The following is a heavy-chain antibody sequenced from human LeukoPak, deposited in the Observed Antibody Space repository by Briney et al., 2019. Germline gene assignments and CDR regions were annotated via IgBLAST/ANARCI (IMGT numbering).Heavy chain of an antibody. D-gene: IGHD3-10*01. CDR3: AKDTPPNYYYGSGTDLFDY. Sequence: GGSLRLSCAASGFTFSSYAMSWVRQAPGKGLEWVSAISGSGGSTYYADSVKGRFTISRDNSKNTLCLQMNSLRAEDTAVYYCAKDTPPNYYYGSGTDLFDYWGQGTLVTVSS. CDR2: ISGSGGST. J-gene: IGHJ4*02. V-gene: IGHV3-23*01. CDR1: GFTFSSYA.